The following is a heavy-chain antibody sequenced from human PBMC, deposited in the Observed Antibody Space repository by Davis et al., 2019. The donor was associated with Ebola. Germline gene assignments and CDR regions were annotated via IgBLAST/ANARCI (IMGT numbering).Heavy chain of an antibody. Sequence: PSETLSLTCTVSGYSISSGYYWGWIRQPPGKGLEWIGSIYHSGSTYYNPSLKSRVTISVDTSKNQFSLKLSSVTAADTAVYYCAGSYYYGSGSYSSDAFDIWGQGTMVTVSS. CDR3: AGSYYYGSGSYSSDAFDI. CDR1: GYSISSGYY. CDR2: IYHSGST. J-gene: IGHJ3*02. D-gene: IGHD3-10*01. V-gene: IGHV4-38-2*02.